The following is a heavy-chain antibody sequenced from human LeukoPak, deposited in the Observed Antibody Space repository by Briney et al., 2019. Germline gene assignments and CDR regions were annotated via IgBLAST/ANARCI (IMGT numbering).Heavy chain of an antibody. CDR2: IYYSGST. CDR1: IDSINNFY. D-gene: IGHD3-22*01. V-gene: IGHV4-59*01. CDR3: ARTYYYDSSGYYTLEYYFDY. Sequence: SETLSLTCTVSIDSINNFYWSWIRQPPGKGLEWIGYIYYSGSTNYNPSLKSRVTISVDTSKNQFSLKLSSVTAADTAVYYCARTYYYDSSGYYTLEYYFDYWGQGTLVTVSS. J-gene: IGHJ4*02.